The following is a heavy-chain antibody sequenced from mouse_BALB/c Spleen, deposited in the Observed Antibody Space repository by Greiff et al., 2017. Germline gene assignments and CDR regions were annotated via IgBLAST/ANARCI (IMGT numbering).Heavy chain of an antibody. V-gene: IGHV4-1*02. CDR1: GFDFSRYW. D-gene: IGHD3-3*01. Sequence: EVKLVESGGGLVQPGGSLKLSCAASGFDFSRYWMSWVRQAPGKGLEWIGEINPDSSTINYTPSLKDKFIISRDNAKNTLYLQMSKVRSEDTAMYYCARALGQGYAMDYWGQGTSVTVSS. CDR2: INPDSSTI. CDR3: ARALGQGYAMDY. J-gene: IGHJ4*01.